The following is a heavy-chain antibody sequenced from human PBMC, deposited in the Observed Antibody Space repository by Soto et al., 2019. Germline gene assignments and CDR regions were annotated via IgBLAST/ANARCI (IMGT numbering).Heavy chain of an antibody. Sequence: ASVKLSCKASGYTFTRYSISWVRQAPGQGLEWMGWISAYNGNTNYAQKLQGRVTMTTDTSTSTAYMELRSLRSDDTAVYFCVISIAVAGKFDLCCKGPLLSVST. D-gene: IGHD6-19*01. CDR1: GYTFTRYS. CDR3: VISIAVAGKFDL. J-gene: IGHJ5*02. V-gene: IGHV1-18*01. CDR2: ISAYNGNT.